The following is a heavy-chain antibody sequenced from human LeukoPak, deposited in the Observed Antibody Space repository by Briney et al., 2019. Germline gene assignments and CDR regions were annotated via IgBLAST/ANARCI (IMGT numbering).Heavy chain of an antibody. CDR3: ARDRGRYYMDV. D-gene: IGHD6-25*01. CDR1: GFTFSSYR. J-gene: IGHJ6*03. V-gene: IGHV3-74*01. Sequence: GGSLRLSCAASGFTFSSYRMHWVRQAPGKGLVWVSRINSDGSSTRYADSVKGRFTISRDNTKNTLYLQMNSLRAEDTAVYYCARDRGRYYMDVWGKGTTVTISS. CDR2: INSDGSST.